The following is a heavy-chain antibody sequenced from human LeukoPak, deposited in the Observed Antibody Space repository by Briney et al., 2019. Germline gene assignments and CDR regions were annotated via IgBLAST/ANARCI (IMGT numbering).Heavy chain of an antibody. CDR1: GFIFSXYS. CDR2: ITGSYSHI. J-gene: IGHJ6*02. Sequence: RXSCXAXGFIFSXYSMNWVRQAPGKGLEWVSSITGSYSHIYYADSVKGRFTISRDNAKNSLYLQMSNLRAEDTAVYFCARGGGLDVWGQGATVTVSS. D-gene: IGHD3-16*01. V-gene: IGHV3-21*04. CDR3: ARGGGLDV.